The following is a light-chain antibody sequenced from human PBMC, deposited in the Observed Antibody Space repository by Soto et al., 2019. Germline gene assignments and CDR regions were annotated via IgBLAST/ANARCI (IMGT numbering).Light chain of an antibody. CDR1: QDIDSV. CDR2: GAS. Sequence: AIRMTQSPSSLSASIGDTVTITCRASQDIDSVLAWYQQKPGTAPKVLISGASDLHGGVPSRFSGSGSRTDFTLTITHLQSEDFATYYCQHYLNYPITFGQGTRLEI. CDR3: QHYLNYPIT. V-gene: IGKV1-8*01. J-gene: IGKJ5*01.